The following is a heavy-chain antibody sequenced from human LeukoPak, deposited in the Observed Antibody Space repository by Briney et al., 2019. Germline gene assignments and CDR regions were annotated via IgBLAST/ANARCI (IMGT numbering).Heavy chain of an antibody. J-gene: IGHJ4*02. CDR1: GYSISSYY. Sequence: SETLSLTCAVSGYSISSYYWSWLRQPPGKGLEWIGYFFYSGITNYNPSLKSRVTISVDTSKNQFSLKLSSVTAADTAVYYCARVSTAGDFWSGYYRAAIDYWGQGTLVTVSS. CDR3: ARVSTAGDFWSGYYRAAIDY. V-gene: IGHV4-59*01. CDR2: FFYSGIT. D-gene: IGHD3-3*01.